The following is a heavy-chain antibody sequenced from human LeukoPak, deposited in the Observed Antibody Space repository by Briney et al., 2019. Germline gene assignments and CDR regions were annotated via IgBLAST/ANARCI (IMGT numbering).Heavy chain of an antibody. Sequence: GGSLRLSCAASGFTFSSYGMHWVRQAPGKGLEWVAVISYDGSNKYYADSVKGRFTISRDNSKNTLYLQMNSLRAEDTAVYYCGKSGSSSWSSPLDYWGQGTLVTVSS. CDR3: GKSGSSSWSSPLDY. CDR2: ISYDGSNK. D-gene: IGHD6-13*01. CDR1: GFTFSSYG. V-gene: IGHV3-30*18. J-gene: IGHJ4*02.